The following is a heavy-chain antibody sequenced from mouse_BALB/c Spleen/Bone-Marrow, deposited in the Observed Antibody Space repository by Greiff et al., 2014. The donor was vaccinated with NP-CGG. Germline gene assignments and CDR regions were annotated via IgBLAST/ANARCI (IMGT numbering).Heavy chain of an antibody. CDR2: INPYNDGT. CDR3: AKGGNYRYDFDY. J-gene: IGHJ2*01. D-gene: IGHD2-14*01. V-gene: IGHV1-14*01. CDR1: GYTFTSYV. Sequence: LQESGPELVKPGASVKMSCKASGYTFTSYVMHWVKQKPGQGLEWIGYINPYNDGTKYNEKFKGMATLTSDRSSSTAYMELSSLTSGDSAVYYCAKGGNYRYDFDYWGQGTTLTVSS.